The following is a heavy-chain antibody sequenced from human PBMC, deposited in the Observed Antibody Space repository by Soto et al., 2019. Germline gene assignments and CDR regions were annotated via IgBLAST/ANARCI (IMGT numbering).Heavy chain of an antibody. CDR2: ITWNSDRI. J-gene: IGHJ6*03. Sequence: GGSLRLSCAASGFTLDEHAMHWVRLAPGKGLEWVSGITWNSDRIEYAGSVKGRFTISRDNAKNSLYLQMNSLRPEDTALYFCAMGPQQIYGDSYYYYYMDVWGKGTTVTVSS. CDR3: AMGPQQIYGDSYYYYYMDV. D-gene: IGHD4-17*01. CDR1: GFTLDEHA. V-gene: IGHV3-9*01.